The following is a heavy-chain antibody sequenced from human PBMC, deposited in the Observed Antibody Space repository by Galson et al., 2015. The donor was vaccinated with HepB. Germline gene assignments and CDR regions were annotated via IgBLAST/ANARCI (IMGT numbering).Heavy chain of an antibody. Sequence: SLRLSCAASGFTFSSYSMNWVRQAPGKGLEWVSSISSSSSYTYYADSVKGRFTISRDNAKNSLYLQMNSLRAEDTAVYYCAREPGYCSGGSCPLGYFDYWGQGTLVTVSS. D-gene: IGHD2-15*01. CDR3: AREPGYCSGGSCPLGYFDY. CDR1: GFTFSSYS. CDR2: ISSSSSYT. V-gene: IGHV3-21*01. J-gene: IGHJ4*02.